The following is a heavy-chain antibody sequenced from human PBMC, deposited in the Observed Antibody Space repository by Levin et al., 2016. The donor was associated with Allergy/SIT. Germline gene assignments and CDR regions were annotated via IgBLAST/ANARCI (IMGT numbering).Heavy chain of an antibody. V-gene: IGHV3-66*01. D-gene: IGHD2/OR15-2a*01. J-gene: IGHJ4*02. Sequence: GESLKISCAASGFTFSSNYMSWVRQAPGKGLEWVSVIYSGGSTYYADSVKGRFTISRDNSKNTLYLQMNSLRAEDTAVYYCARCAGPFSYDYWGQGTLVTVSS. CDR3: ARCAGPFSYDY. CDR1: GFTFSSNY. CDR2: IYSGGST.